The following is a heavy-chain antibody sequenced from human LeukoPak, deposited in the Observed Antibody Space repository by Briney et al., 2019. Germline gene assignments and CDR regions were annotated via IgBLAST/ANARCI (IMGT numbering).Heavy chain of an antibody. V-gene: IGHV3-23*01. CDR3: ALIAVDWQQPFDY. D-gene: IGHD6-13*01. CDR2: ISGSGGST. Sequence: HPGGSLRLSCAASGFTFSSYAMSWVRQAPGKGLEWVSAISGSGGSTYYADSVKGRFIISRDNAKNSVYLQMNSLRAEDAAVYYCALIAVDWQQPFDYWGQGTLVTVSS. J-gene: IGHJ4*02. CDR1: GFTFSSYA.